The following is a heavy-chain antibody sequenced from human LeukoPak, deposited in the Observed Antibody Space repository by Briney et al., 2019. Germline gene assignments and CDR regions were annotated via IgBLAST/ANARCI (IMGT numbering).Heavy chain of an antibody. CDR1: GDSISTGSYY. V-gene: IGHV4-39*01. Sequence: SETLSLTCTVSGDSISTGSYYWGWIRQPPGKGLEWIGAIYYGGNTYYNPSLKSRVTIFVDTSKNQFSLKLSSVTAADTAMYHCATSPKTIFGVVPNWFDPWGQGTLVTVSS. CDR2: IYYGGNT. D-gene: IGHD3-3*01. J-gene: IGHJ5*02. CDR3: ATSPKTIFGVVPNWFDP.